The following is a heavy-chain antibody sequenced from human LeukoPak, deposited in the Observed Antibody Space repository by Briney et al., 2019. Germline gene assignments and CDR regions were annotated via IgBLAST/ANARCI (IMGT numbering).Heavy chain of an antibody. CDR3: ARESVAPDY. V-gene: IGHV4-4*07. D-gene: IGHD4-23*01. CDR1: GASISGYY. J-gene: IGHJ4*02. Sequence: KPSETLSLTCTVSGASISGYYWNWIRQPAGKGLEWIGRVYTSGSPNYNPSLKSRLTMSVDTSKNQLSLKLSSVTAADTAVYYCARESVAPDYWGQGTLVTVSS. CDR2: VYTSGSP.